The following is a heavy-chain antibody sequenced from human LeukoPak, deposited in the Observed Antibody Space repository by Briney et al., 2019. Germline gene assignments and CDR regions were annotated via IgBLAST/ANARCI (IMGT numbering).Heavy chain of an antibody. CDR3: ASLGVDYYYYYMDV. J-gene: IGHJ6*03. D-gene: IGHD3-10*01. Sequence: PGGSLRLSCAASGFTFSDYYMSWIRQAPGKGLEGVSYISSSGSTIYYADSVKGRFTISRDNAKNSLYLQMNSLRAEDTAVYYCASLGVDYYYYYMDVWGKGTTVTVSS. CDR2: ISSSGSTI. CDR1: GFTFSDYY. V-gene: IGHV3-11*01.